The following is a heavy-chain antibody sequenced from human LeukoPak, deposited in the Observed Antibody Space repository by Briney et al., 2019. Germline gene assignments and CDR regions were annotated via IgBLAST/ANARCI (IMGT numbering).Heavy chain of an antibody. D-gene: IGHD3-16*01. CDR3: AREIWGYDY. CDR1: RFTFSNYW. CDR2: IKEDGSEK. Sequence: PGGSLRLSCAASRFTFSNYWMGWVRQAPGKGLEWVANIKEDGSEKYYVNSVKGRFTISRDNAKNALYLQMNSLRAEDTAVYYCAREIWGYDYWGQGSLVTVSS. V-gene: IGHV3-7*01. J-gene: IGHJ4*02.